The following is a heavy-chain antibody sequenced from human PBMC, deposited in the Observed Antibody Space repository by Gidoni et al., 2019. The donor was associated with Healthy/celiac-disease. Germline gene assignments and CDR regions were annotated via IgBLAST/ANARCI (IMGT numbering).Heavy chain of an antibody. V-gene: IGHV3-23*01. D-gene: IGHD3-9*01. CDR1: GFTFSRSA. CDR2: ISGSGGST. CDR3: AKDAGVLRYFDWLPEYFDY. Sequence: EVQLLESGGGLVQPGGSLRLSCPASGFTFSRSALRWVRQPPGEGPEWVSAISGSGGSTYYADSVKGRFTISRDNSKNTLYLQMNSLRAEDTAVYYCAKDAGVLRYFDWLPEYFDYWGQGTLVTVSS. J-gene: IGHJ4*02.